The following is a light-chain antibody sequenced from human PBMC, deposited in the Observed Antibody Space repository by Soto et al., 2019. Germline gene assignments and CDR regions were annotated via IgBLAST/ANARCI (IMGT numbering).Light chain of an antibody. J-gene: IGLJ1*01. CDR3: SSYTSSSTLEV. V-gene: IGLV2-14*01. Sequence: QSALTQPASVSGSPGQSITISCTGTSSDVGGYNYVCWYQQHPGKAPKLMIYEVSNRPSGVSNRFSGSKSGNTASLTISGLQAEDEADYYCSSYTSSSTLEVFGTGTKLTVL. CDR1: SSDVGGYNY. CDR2: EVS.